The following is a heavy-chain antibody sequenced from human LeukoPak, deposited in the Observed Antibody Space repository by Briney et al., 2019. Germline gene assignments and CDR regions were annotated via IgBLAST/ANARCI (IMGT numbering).Heavy chain of an antibody. CDR1: GFTVRPHY. CDR2: IYSGGST. V-gene: IGHV3-66*02. CDR3: ARLPNY. J-gene: IGHJ4*02. Sequence: GGSLRLSCAASGFTVRPHYMTWVRQAPGKGLEWVSVIYSGGSTYYADSVTGRFTISRDNSKNTLYLQMNSLRTEDTAVYYCARLPNYWGQGTLVTVSS.